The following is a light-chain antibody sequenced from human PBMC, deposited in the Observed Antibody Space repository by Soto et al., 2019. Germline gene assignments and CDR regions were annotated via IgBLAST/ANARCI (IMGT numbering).Light chain of an antibody. CDR1: QSVRSN. J-gene: IGKJ4*01. CDR2: GAS. CDR3: QQYSSWPLT. Sequence: EIVMTQSPATLSVSPGERATLSCRASQSVRSNYLSWYQQKPGQAPRLLIYGASTRATGFPARFSGSGSGTEFTLTIRSLQSEDFAVYYCQQYSSWPLTFGGGTKVDIK. V-gene: IGKV3-15*01.